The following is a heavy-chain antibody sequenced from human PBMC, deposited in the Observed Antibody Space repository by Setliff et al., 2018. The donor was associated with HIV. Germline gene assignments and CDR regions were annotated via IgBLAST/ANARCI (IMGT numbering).Heavy chain of an antibody. CDR1: GGSISSHY. CDR2: IYYSGST. J-gene: IGHJ3*01. D-gene: IGHD2-2*01. CDR3: ARHICGTTACYAVDV. Sequence: SETLSLTCTVSGGSISSHYWSWIRQPPGKGLEWIGYIYYSGSTNYNPSLKSRVTISVDTSKNQFSLKLSSVTAADTAAYVCARHICGTTACYAVDVWGPGTMVTVSS. V-gene: IGHV4-59*08.